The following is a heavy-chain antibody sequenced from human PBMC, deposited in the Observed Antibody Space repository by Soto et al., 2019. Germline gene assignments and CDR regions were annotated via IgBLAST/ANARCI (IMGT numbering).Heavy chain of an antibody. V-gene: IGHV1-69*10. J-gene: IGHJ6*02. CDR3: ARDRIRDRYGDYQGYYYYGMDV. D-gene: IGHD4-17*01. CDR2: IIPILGIA. CDR1: GGTFSSYA. Sequence: ASVKVSCKASGGTFSSYAISWVRQAPGQGLEWMGGIIPILGIANYAQKFQGRVTITADKSTSTAYMELSSLRSEDTAVYYCARDRIRDRYGDYQGYYYYGMDVWGQGTTVTVSS.